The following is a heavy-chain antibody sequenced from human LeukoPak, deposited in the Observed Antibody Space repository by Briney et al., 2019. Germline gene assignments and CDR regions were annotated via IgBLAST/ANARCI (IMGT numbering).Heavy chain of an antibody. CDR2: IYTSGST. Sequence: PSETLSLTCTVSGGSISSGSYYWSWIRQPAGKGLVWIGRIYTSGSTNYNPSLKSRVTISVDTSKNQFSLKLSSVTAADTAVYYCARILARQFTSFPDSRPYSYYYMDVWGKGTTVTVSS. D-gene: IGHD2-21*01. V-gene: IGHV4-61*02. J-gene: IGHJ6*03. CDR1: GGSISSGSYY. CDR3: ARILARQFTSFPDSRPYSYYYMDV.